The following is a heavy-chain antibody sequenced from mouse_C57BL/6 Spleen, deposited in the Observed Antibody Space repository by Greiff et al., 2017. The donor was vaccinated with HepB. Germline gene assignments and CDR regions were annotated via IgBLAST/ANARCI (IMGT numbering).Heavy chain of an antibody. CDR3: ARRDYYGSNYFDY. Sequence: QVQLQQSGAELVMPGASVKLSCKASGYTFTSYWMHWVKQRPGQGLEWIGEIAPSDSYTNYNQKFKGKSTLTVDKSSSTAYMQLSSLTAEDSAVYYCARRDYYGSNYFDYWGQGTTLTVSS. J-gene: IGHJ2*01. CDR2: IAPSDSYT. CDR1: GYTFTSYW. D-gene: IGHD1-1*01. V-gene: IGHV1-69*01.